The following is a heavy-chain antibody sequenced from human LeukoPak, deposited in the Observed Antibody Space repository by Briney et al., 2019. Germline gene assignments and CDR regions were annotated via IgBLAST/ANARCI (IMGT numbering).Heavy chain of an antibody. J-gene: IGHJ6*02. CDR3: ARHGMTTVTTSPSLRYYYGMDV. D-gene: IGHD4-17*01. CDR2: IYPGDSDT. CDR1: GYRFTSYW. V-gene: IGHV5-51*01. Sequence: GEALQISCQGSGYRFTSYWIGWVRPVPGKGLEWMGIIYPGDSDTRYSPSFQGQVTISADKSISTAYLQWSSLRASDTAMYYCARHGMTTVTTSPSLRYYYGMDVWGQGTTVTVSS.